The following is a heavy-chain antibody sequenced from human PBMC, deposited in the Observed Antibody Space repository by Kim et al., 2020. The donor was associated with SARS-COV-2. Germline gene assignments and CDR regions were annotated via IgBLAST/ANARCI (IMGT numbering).Heavy chain of an antibody. CDR1: GGSISTSGYY. CDR3: ARQRYCIGSTCSLDY. D-gene: IGHD2-15*01. J-gene: IGHJ4*02. V-gene: IGHV4-39*01. CDR2: IYYDGHT. Sequence: SETLSLTCTVSGGSISTSGYYWGWIRQPPGRGLEWIGVIYYDGHTYYNPSLKGRVTISVDTSRNQFSLKVNSVTAADTAVYFCARQRYCIGSTCSLDYWGQGSLVTVSS.